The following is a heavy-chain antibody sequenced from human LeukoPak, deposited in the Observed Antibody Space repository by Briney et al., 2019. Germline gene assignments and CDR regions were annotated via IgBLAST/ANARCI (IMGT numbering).Heavy chain of an antibody. CDR2: VDPEDGET. D-gene: IGHD6-13*01. J-gene: IGHJ4*02. Sequence: AASVKVSCKVSGYTFTDYYMHWVQQAPGKGLEWMGLVDPEDGETIYAEKFQGRVTITADTSTDTAYMEQSSLRSEDTAVYYCATLIAAAGSRLTPDYWGQGTLVTVSS. V-gene: IGHV1-69-2*01. CDR1: GYTFTDYY. CDR3: ATLIAAAGSRLTPDY.